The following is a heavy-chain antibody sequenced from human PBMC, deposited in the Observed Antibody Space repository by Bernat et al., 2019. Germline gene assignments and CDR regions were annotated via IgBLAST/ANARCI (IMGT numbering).Heavy chain of an antibody. V-gene: IGHV3-30*18. CDR3: AKETLGAGSSYGAYFDY. J-gene: IGHJ4*02. D-gene: IGHD5-18*01. Sequence: QVQLVESGGGVVQPGRSLRLSCAASGFIFSNHGMQWVRQAPGKGLEWVAVISYEGGIQYYADSVKGRFTISRDNSKRMLYLQMNSLKTDDTAVYYCAKETLGAGSSYGAYFDYWGQGILVTVSS. CDR2: ISYEGGIQ. CDR1: GFIFSNHG.